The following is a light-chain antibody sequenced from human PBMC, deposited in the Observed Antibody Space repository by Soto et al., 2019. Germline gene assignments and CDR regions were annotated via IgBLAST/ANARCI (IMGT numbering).Light chain of an antibody. CDR2: DAS. J-gene: IGKJ1*01. CDR3: QQYDTYSRT. Sequence: DIQMTQSPSTLSASVGDRVTISCRASQSISNWLAWYQQKPGKAPKLLMSDASSLERGVPSRFSGSGSGTEFTLPISSLQPDDFATYYCQQYDTYSRTFGQGTKVEIK. CDR1: QSISNW. V-gene: IGKV1-5*01.